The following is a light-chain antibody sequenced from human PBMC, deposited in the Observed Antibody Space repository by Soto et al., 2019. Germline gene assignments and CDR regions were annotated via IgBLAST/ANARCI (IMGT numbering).Light chain of an antibody. CDR2: AAS. CDR3: QQNYNLKGT. J-gene: IGKJ1*01. V-gene: IGKV3-11*02. Sequence: DIATLSCSASQSMSTYVNWFQQKPGQAPRLLIYAASTRVTGIPAGISGNGSGRGCSLTISSLEDEDSAVYCCQQNYNLKGTFGPGTKVDIK. CDR1: QSMSTY.